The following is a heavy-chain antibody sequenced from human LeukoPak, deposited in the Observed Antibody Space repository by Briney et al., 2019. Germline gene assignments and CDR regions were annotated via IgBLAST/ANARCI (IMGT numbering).Heavy chain of an antibody. V-gene: IGHV3-23*01. Sequence: GGSLRLSCAASGFTFSSHAMSWVRQAPGKGLEWVSAISGSGGSTYYADSVKGRFTISRDNSKNTLYLQMNSLRAEDTAVYYCAKSGLSGGYSYGYVPPNFDYWGQGTLVTVSS. CDR3: AKSGLSGGYSYGYVPPNFDY. CDR1: GFTFSSHA. J-gene: IGHJ4*02. CDR2: ISGSGGST. D-gene: IGHD5-18*01.